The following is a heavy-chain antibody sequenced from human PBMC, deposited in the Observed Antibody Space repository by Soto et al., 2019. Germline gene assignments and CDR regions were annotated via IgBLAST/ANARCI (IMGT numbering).Heavy chain of an antibody. V-gene: IGHV1-69*13. CDR3: ARVQPCIAARCYYYGMDV. D-gene: IGHD6-6*01. CDR1: GGTFSSYA. CDR2: IIPIFGTA. J-gene: IGHJ6*02. Sequence: ASVKVSCKASGGTFSSYAISWVRQAPGQGLEWMGGIIPIFGTANYAQKCQGRVTITADESTSTAYMELSSLRSEDTAVYYSARVQPCIAARCYYYGMDVWGQGTTVTVSS.